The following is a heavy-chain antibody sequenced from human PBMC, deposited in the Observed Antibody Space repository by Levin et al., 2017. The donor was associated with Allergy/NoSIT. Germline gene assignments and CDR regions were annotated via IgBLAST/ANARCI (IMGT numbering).Heavy chain of an antibody. CDR3: ALRSYYFDY. CDR2: IYYSGST. V-gene: IGHV4-39*01. Sequence: SETLSLTCTVSGGSISSSSYYWGWIRQPPGKGLEWIGSIYYSGSTYYNPSLKSRVTISVDTSKNQFSLKLSSVTAADTAVYYCALRSYYFDYWGQGTLVTVSS. J-gene: IGHJ4*02. CDR1: GGSISSSSYY. D-gene: IGHD3-16*02.